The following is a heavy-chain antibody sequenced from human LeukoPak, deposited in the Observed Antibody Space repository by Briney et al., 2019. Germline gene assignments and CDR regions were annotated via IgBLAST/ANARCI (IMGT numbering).Heavy chain of an antibody. CDR1: GYTFTSYG. Sequence: GASVKVSCKASGYTFTSYGISWVRQASGQGLEWMGWISAYNGNTNYAQKLQGRVTMTTDTSTSTAYMELRSLRSDDTAVYYCARDRWRYYGSGSYFPFDYWGQGTLVTVSS. CDR2: ISAYNGNT. V-gene: IGHV1-18*01. D-gene: IGHD3-10*01. J-gene: IGHJ4*02. CDR3: ARDRWRYYGSGSYFPFDY.